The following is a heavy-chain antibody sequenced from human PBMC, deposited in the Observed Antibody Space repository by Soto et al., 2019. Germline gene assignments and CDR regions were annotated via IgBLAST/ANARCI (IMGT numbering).Heavy chain of an antibody. CDR1: GFTFSSYA. D-gene: IGHD3-3*01. V-gene: IGHV3-23*01. J-gene: IGHJ4*02. Sequence: GGSLRLSCAASGFTFSSYAMSWVRQAPGKGLEWVSAISGSGGSTYYADSVKGRFTISRDNSKNTLYLQMNSLRAEDTAVYYCAKDLPPVLRFLEWSRGYFDYWGQGTLVTVSS. CDR3: AKDLPPVLRFLEWSRGYFDY. CDR2: ISGSGGST.